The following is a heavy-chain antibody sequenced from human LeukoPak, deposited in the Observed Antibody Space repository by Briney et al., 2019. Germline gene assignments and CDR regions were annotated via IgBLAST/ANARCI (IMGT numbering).Heavy chain of an antibody. V-gene: IGHV3-53*01. CDR1: GFTVSSYY. CDR3: ARVKEYCSSISCNGELRQGFDY. J-gene: IGHJ4*02. CDR2: IYTGGGR. D-gene: IGHD2-2*01. Sequence: PGGSLRLSCAASGFTVSSYYMNWVRQAPGKELEWVSVIYTGGGRYYADSVRGRFTISRDTSKNMVFLQMNSLRVEDTAVYYCARVKEYCSSISCNGELRQGFDYWGQGTLVTVSS.